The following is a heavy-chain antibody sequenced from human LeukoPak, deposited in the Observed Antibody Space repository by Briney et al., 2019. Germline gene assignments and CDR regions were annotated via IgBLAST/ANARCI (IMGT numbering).Heavy chain of an antibody. J-gene: IGHJ3*02. D-gene: IGHD4-17*01. V-gene: IGHV4-34*01. CDR2: INHSGST. CDR3: ARVDYGDPLGAFDI. Sequence: SETLSLTCAVYGGSFNDYYWSWIRQPPGKGLEWIEEINHSGSTNYNPSLKSRVTISVDTSKNQFSLKLSSVTAADTAMYYCARVDYGDPLGAFDIWGQGTMVTVSS. CDR1: GGSFNDYY.